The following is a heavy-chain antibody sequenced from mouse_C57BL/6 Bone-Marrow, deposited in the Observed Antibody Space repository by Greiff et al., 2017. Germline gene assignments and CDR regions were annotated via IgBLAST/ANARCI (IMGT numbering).Heavy chain of an antibody. D-gene: IGHD1-1*01. J-gene: IGHJ2*01. CDR3: ARRITTVNYFDY. CDR1: GYTFTSYW. CDR2: IHPNSGST. Sequence: QVQLQQPGAELVKPGASVKLSCKASGYTFTSYWMHWVKQRPGQGLEWIGMIHPNSGSTNYNEKFKSKATLTVDKSSSTAYMQLSSLTSEDSAVNYCARRITTVNYFDYWGKGTTLTVSS. V-gene: IGHV1-64*01.